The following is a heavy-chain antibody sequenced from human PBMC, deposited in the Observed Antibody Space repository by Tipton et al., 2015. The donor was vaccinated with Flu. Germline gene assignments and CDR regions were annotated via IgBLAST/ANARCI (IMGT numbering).Heavy chain of an antibody. CDR1: GFTFSSVW. D-gene: IGHD6-19*01. V-gene: IGHV3-74*03. J-gene: IGHJ3*02. Sequence: SLRLSCGASGFTFSSVWMHWVRQVPGKGLEWVSRINGDGSSTMYADSVKGRFTISRDNAKNTLYLQMNSLRVEDTAVYYCARSQGLPDDIFVIWGQGTMVAVSP. CDR2: INGDGSST. CDR3: ARSQGLPDDIFVI.